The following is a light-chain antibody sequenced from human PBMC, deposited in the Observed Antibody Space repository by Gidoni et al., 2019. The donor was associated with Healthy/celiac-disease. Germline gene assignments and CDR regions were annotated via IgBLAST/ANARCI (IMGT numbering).Light chain of an antibody. CDR1: SSNIGNNY. J-gene: IGLJ3*02. CDR3: GTWDSSLSALV. Sequence: QSVLTHPPSVSAAPRQKVTISCSGSSSNIGNNYVSWYQQLPGTAPKLLIYDNNKRPSGIPDRFSGSKSGTSATLGITGLQTGDEADYYCGTWDSSLSALVFGGGTKLTVL. CDR2: DNN. V-gene: IGLV1-51*01.